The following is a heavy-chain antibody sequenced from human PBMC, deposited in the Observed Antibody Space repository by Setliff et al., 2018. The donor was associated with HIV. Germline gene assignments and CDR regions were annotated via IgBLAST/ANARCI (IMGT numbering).Heavy chain of an antibody. V-gene: IGHV1-8*02. Sequence: ASVKVSCKASGYIFTSYDIHWVRQATGQGLEWMGRMSPKSGNTGNTQKFRGRITMTRDTSTNTVYMELSSLTSDDTAVYYCARGLNVLSGYTWVVWGQGTPVTVSS. J-gene: IGHJ4*02. CDR3: ARGLNVLSGYTWVV. CDR1: GYIFTSYD. CDR2: MSPKSGNT. D-gene: IGHD3-3*01.